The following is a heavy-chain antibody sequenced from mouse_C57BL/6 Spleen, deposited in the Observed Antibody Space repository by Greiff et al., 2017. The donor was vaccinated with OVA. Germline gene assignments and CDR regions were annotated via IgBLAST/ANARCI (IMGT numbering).Heavy chain of an antibody. V-gene: IGHV1-52*01. CDR2: IDPSDSET. CDR3: ARRAWDSNYFDY. CDR1: GYTFTSYW. Sequence: VQLQQPGAELVRPGSSVKLSCKASGYTFTSYWMHWVKQRPIQGLEWIGNIDPSDSETHYNQKFKDKATLPVDKSSSTAYMQLSSLTSEDSAVYYCARRAWDSNYFDYWGQGTTLTVSS. J-gene: IGHJ2*01. D-gene: IGHD2-5*01.